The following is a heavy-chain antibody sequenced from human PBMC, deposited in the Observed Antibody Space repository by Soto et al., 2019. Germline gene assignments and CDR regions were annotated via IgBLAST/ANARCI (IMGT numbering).Heavy chain of an antibody. Sequence: VQRVESGGDLVQPGGSLRLSCAASGFTFSSYWMSWVRQAPGKGLEWVANIKEDGGVKQYVGNMKGRFTISRDNAKNSLYLQMNSLRAEDTAVYYCARDPHPLNDYSGHDYWGQGTLVTVSS. CDR3: ARDPHPLNDYSGHDY. J-gene: IGHJ4*02. V-gene: IGHV3-7*01. CDR1: GFTFSSYW. D-gene: IGHD4-4*01. CDR2: IKEDGGVK.